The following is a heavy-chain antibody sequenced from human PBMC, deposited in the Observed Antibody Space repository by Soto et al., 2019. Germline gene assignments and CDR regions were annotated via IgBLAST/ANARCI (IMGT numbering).Heavy chain of an antibody. CDR3: ARRGSGHTFDY. CDR2: IYEGATT. D-gene: IGHD3-10*01. CDR1: GASTSRTGFH. J-gene: IGHJ4*02. V-gene: IGHV4-39*01. Sequence: SETLSLTCAVSGASTSRTGFHWGWIRQPPGQGLEWIGSIYEGATTFYNSSLKSRVTISADTSKSHFSLKLSSVTAADTAVYYCARRGSGHTFDYWGQGTLVTVSS.